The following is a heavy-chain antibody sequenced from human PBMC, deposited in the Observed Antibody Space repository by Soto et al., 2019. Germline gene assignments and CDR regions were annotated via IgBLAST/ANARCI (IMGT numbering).Heavy chain of an antibody. CDR1: GGSLSAYY. CDR3: ASGQGLFDAFDI. CDR2: IYYSGST. Sequence: SETLSLTCTVSGGSLSAYYWSWIRQPPGKGLEWIGYIYYSGSTNYNPSLKSRVTISVDTSKNQFSLKLSSVPAADTAVYYCASGQGLFDAFDIWGQGTMVTVSS. J-gene: IGHJ3*02. V-gene: IGHV4-59*08.